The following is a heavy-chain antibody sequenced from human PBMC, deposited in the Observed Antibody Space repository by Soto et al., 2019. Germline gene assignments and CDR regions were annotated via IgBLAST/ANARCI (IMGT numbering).Heavy chain of an antibody. J-gene: IGHJ5*02. CDR3: ARGYSSGHPYNWFDP. V-gene: IGHV3-30*03. CDR1: GFTFSSYG. D-gene: IGHD2-15*01. CDR2: ISYDGSKK. Sequence: QVQLVESGGGVVQPGRSLRLSCAASGFTFSSYGMHWVRQAPGKGLEWVAVISYDGSKKYYADSVEGRFTISRDNSKHTLYLQVDGLRVEDRAVYYCARGYSSGHPYNWFDPWGQGTLVTVSS.